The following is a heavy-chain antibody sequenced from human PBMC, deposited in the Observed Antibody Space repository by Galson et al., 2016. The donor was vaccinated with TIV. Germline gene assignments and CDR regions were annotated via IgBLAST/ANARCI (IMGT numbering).Heavy chain of an antibody. CDR3: ASDTASGTYSGKDAFEI. V-gene: IGHV4-39*07. CDR1: GGSISDNSYY. Sequence: SETLSLTCTVSGGSISDNSYYWGCIRQPPGKGLEWIGSIQYSGSTYYNPSLKSRVTISVDTSKNHFSLKLSSVTAADTAVYYCASDTASGTYSGKDAFEIWGQGKMVTASS. D-gene: IGHD1-26*01. CDR2: IQYSGST. J-gene: IGHJ3*02.